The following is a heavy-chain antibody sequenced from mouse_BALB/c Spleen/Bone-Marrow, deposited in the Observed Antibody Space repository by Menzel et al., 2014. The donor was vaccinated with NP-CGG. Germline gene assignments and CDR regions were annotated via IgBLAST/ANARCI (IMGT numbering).Heavy chain of an antibody. CDR2: IYPGDGGT. CDR1: GYAFSSYW. D-gene: IGHD1-1*01. J-gene: IGHJ2*01. Sequence: QVQLQQSGAELVRPGSSVKISCKASGYAFSSYWMNWVKQRPGQGLEWIGQIYPGDGGTNYNGNFKGKATLTADKSSSTAYMQLSSLTSEDSAVYFCARLLGYYFDYWGQGTTLTVSS. V-gene: IGHV1-80*01. CDR3: ARLLGYYFDY.